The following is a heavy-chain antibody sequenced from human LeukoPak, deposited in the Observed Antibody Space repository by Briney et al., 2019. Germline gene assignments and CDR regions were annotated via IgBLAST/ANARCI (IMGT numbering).Heavy chain of an antibody. J-gene: IGHJ6*03. CDR3: ARGGHGVVVPAATKRYYYYYMDV. D-gene: IGHD2-2*01. CDR1: GYTFTGYY. V-gene: IGHV1-8*02. Sequence: ASVKVSCKASGYTFTGYYMHWVRQAPGQGLEWMGWMNPNSGNTGYAQKFQGRVTMTRNTSISTAYMELSSLRSEDTAVYYCARGGHGVVVPAATKRYYYYYMDVWGKGTTVTVSS. CDR2: MNPNSGNT.